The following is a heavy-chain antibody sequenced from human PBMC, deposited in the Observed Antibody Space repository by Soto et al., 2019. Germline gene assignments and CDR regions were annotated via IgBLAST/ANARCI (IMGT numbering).Heavy chain of an antibody. CDR3: ATDRSWIDN. CDR2: ISSSNNYI. CDR1: GFTFSTYS. D-gene: IGHD1-26*01. Sequence: EVQLVESGGGLVKPGGSLRLSCAASGFTFSTYSMNWVRQAPGKGLEWVSSISSSNNYIYYADSVKGRFTISRDNAKNSLYLQMNSLRAEDTAVYFYATDRSWIDNWGQGTLVTVSS. V-gene: IGHV3-21*01. J-gene: IGHJ4*02.